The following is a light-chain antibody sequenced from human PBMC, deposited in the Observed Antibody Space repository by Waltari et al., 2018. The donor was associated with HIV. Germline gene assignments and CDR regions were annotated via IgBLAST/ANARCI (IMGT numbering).Light chain of an antibody. CDR3: HQYGNPPFT. J-gene: IGKJ2*01. CDR2: AAS. Sequence: DMASTQSPATLSLYPGLSATLPYKASQNVNNRYLACDQLKPGTPPRLLIYAASNRTPAIPARFSGRGAGTDFPLTITRLEPEDFAVYSCHQYGNPPFTFGQGSKLEI. CDR1: QNVNNRY. V-gene: IGKV3-20*01.